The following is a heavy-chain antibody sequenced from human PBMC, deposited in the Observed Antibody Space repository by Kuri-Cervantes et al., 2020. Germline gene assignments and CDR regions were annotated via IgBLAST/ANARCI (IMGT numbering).Heavy chain of an antibody. CDR1: GFTFSSYA. CDR2: ISYDGGNK. CDR3: AKDMGLGGSGWYFDY. J-gene: IGHJ4*02. D-gene: IGHD6-19*01. Sequence: GESLKISCAASGFTFSSYAMHWVRQAPGKGLEWVAVISYDGGNKYYADSVKGRFTISRDNSKNTLYLQMNSLRAEDTALYYCAKDMGLGGSGWYFDYWGQGTLVTVSS. V-gene: IGHV3-30*01.